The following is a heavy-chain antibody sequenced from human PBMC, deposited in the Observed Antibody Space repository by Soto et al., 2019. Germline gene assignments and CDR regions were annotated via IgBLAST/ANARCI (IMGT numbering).Heavy chain of an antibody. CDR2: ISAYNGNT. CDR1: GYTFTSYG. J-gene: IGHJ4*02. Sequence: GASVKVSCKASGYTFTSYGISWVRQAPGQGLEWMGWISAYNGNTNYAQKLQGRVTMTTDTSTSTAYMELRSLRSDDTAVYYCARDLRYCTNGVCNKGSLDYWGQGTLVTVSS. V-gene: IGHV1-18*01. CDR3: ARDLRYCTNGVCNKGSLDY. D-gene: IGHD2-8*01.